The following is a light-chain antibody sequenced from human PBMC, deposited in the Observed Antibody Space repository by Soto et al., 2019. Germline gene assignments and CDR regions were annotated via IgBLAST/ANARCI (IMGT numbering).Light chain of an antibody. CDR1: QSVSSNN. V-gene: IGKV3-20*01. CDR2: GAS. Sequence: EIVLTQSPGTLSLSPGERATLSCRASQSVSSNNLAWYQQRPGQAPRVVIYGASTRATGIPERFSGSGSGTDFNLTISRLEPEDFVVYYCQQYGRCPFTFGPGTKVDIK. CDR3: QQYGRCPFT. J-gene: IGKJ3*01.